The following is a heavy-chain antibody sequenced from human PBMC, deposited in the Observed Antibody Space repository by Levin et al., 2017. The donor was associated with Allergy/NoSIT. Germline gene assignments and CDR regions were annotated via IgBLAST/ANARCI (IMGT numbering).Heavy chain of an antibody. V-gene: IGHV3-72*01. CDR2: IRNKANSYTT. Sequence: PGESLKISCAASGFIFSDHYMDWVRQAPGKGLEWVGRIRNKANSYTTEYAASVKGRFTISRDDSKSSLYLQMNSLKTEDTAVYYCARRIVTTGGSETFDIWGQGTMVTVSS. CDR3: ARRIVTTGGSETFDI. J-gene: IGHJ3*02. D-gene: IGHD5-12*01. CDR1: GFIFSDHY.